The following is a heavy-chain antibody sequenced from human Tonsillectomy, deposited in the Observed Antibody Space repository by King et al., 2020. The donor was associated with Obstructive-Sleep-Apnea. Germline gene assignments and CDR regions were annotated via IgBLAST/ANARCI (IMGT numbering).Heavy chain of an antibody. J-gene: IGHJ4*02. V-gene: IGHV4-59*08. CDR1: GGSISSYY. CDR2: IYYSGST. CDR3: AKRTTVGYYFDY. D-gene: IGHD4-23*01. Sequence: PLQESGPGLVKPSETLSLTCTVSGGSISSYYWSWIRPPPGKGLEWIGYIYYSGSTNYNPSLKSRVTISVDTSKNQFSLKLSSVTAADTAVYYCAKRTTVGYYFDYWGQGTLVTVSS.